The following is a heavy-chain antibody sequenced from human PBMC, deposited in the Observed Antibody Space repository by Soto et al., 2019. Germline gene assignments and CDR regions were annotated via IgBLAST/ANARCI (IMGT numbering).Heavy chain of an antibody. CDR3: ARIYDSSGYVDY. D-gene: IGHD3-22*01. CDR2: IYYSGST. V-gene: IGHV4-30-4*01. J-gene: IGHJ4*02. Sequence: SETLSLTCTVSGGSISSGDYYWSWIRQPPGKGLEWIGYIYYSGSTYYNPSLKSRVTISVDTSKNQFSLKLSSVTAADTAVYYCARIYDSSGYVDYWGQGTLVTVSS. CDR1: GGSISSGDYY.